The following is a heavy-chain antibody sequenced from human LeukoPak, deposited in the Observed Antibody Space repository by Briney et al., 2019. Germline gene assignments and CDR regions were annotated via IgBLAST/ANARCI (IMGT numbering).Heavy chain of an antibody. V-gene: IGHV3-30*04. D-gene: IGHD4-17*01. CDR1: GFTFSSYA. J-gene: IGHJ4*02. CDR3: ARGPDYGDYVY. Sequence: GRSLRLSCAASGFTFSSYAMHWVRQAPGKGLEWVAVISYDGSNKYYADSVKGRFTISRDNSKNTLYLQMNSLRAEDTVVYYCARGPDYGDYVYWGQGTLVTVSS. CDR2: ISYDGSNK.